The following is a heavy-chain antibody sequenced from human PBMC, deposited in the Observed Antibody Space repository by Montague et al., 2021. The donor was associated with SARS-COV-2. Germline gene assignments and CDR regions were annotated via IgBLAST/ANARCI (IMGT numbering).Heavy chain of an antibody. CDR3: ARGREYSSPAGFDY. CDR1: GGSISSYY. CDR2: IYYSGST. V-gene: IGHV4-59*01. J-gene: IGHJ4*02. D-gene: IGHD6-6*01. Sequence: SETLSLTCTVSGGSISSYYWSWIRQPPGKGLEWIGYIYYSGSTNYNPSLKSRVTISVDTSKNQFSLKLSSVTAAGTAVYYCARGREYSSPAGFDYWGQGTMVTVSS.